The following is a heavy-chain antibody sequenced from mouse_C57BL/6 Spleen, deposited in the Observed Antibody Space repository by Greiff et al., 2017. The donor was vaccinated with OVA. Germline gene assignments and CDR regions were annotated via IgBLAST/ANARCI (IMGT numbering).Heavy chain of an antibody. V-gene: IGHV2-6*03. CDR2: IGSDGST. D-gene: IGHD1-1*01. Sequence: VQVVESGPGLVAPSQSLSITCTVSGFSLTSYGVHWVRQPPGKGLEWLVVIGSDGSTTYNSAPKFRLSISKDNSKSQVFLKMNSLQTDDIAMYDCARDGSSSLYCDVWGTGTTVTVSS. CDR3: ARDGSSSLYCDV. J-gene: IGHJ1*03. CDR1: GFSLTSYG.